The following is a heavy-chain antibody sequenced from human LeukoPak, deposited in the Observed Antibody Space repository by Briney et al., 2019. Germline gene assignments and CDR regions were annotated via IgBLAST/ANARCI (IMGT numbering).Heavy chain of an antibody. J-gene: IGHJ3*02. Sequence: ASVKVSCKASGYTFTGYYMHWVRQAPGQGLEWMGWINTNSGGTNYAQKFQGRVTMTRDTSISTAYMELSRLRSDDTAVYYCARVNKDYGDYAGAFDIWGQGTMVTVSS. CDR1: GYTFTGYY. D-gene: IGHD4-17*01. CDR2: INTNSGGT. V-gene: IGHV1-2*02. CDR3: ARVNKDYGDYAGAFDI.